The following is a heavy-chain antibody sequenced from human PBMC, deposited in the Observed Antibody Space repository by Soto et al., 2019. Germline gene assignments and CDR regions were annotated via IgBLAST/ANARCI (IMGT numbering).Heavy chain of an antibody. D-gene: IGHD6-13*01. CDR3: ARFRAAAGTRWFDP. CDR1: GFTFSSYE. V-gene: IGHV3-48*03. CDR2: ISSSGSTI. J-gene: IGHJ5*02. Sequence: PGGSLRLSCAASGFTFSSYEMNWVRQAPGKGLEWVSYISSSGSTIYYADSVKGRFTISRDNAKNSLYLQMNSLRAEDTAVYYCARFRAAAGTRWFDPWGQGTLVTVSS.